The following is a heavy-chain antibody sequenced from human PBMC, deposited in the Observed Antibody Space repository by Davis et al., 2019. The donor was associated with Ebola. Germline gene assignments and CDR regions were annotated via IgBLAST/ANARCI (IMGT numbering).Heavy chain of an antibody. Sequence: ASVKVSCKASGYTFTSYYMHWVRQAPGQGLEWMGWISAYNGHTSYAQNLQGRLTMTTATSTATAYMELRGLTSDDTAVYYCARDRAYCTHGACFTRYHDYGLDVWGKGTTVTVSS. CDR1: GYTFTSYY. CDR3: ARDRAYCTHGACFTRYHDYGLDV. V-gene: IGHV1-18*04. CDR2: ISAYNGHT. J-gene: IGHJ6*04. D-gene: IGHD2-8*01.